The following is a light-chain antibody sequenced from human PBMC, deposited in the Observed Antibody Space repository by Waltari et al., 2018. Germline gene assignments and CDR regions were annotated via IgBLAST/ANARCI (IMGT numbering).Light chain of an antibody. CDR2: GAS. CDR3: QQYNNWPFT. V-gene: IGKV3-15*01. Sequence: EIVMTQSPATLSVSPGQRATLSCRASQRISSNLAWYQQKSGQAPRLLIYGASTRAPGIPVRFSGSGSGTDFTLTISSLQSEDFAVYYCQQYNNWPFTFGQGTKLEIK. J-gene: IGKJ2*01. CDR1: QRISSN.